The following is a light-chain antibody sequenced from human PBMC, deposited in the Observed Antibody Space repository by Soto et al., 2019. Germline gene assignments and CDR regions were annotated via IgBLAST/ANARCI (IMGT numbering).Light chain of an antibody. V-gene: IGKV3D-15*01. Sequence: EILLTQSPATLSVSPGETATLSCRASQSVSSYLAWYQQKPGQAPRLLIYDASNRATGIPARFSGSGSGTEFTLTISSLQSEDFAVYYCQQYNNWPPWTFGQGTKVDI. J-gene: IGKJ1*01. CDR1: QSVSSY. CDR2: DAS. CDR3: QQYNNWPPWT.